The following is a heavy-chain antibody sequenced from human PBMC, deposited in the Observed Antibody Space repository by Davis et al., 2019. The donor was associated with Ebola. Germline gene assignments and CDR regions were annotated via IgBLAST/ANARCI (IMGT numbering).Heavy chain of an antibody. D-gene: IGHD6-13*01. V-gene: IGHV5-51*01. CDR2: IFPGDSDT. Sequence: GESLKISCKGSGFTFTDYWIGWVRQMPGKGLEWMGIIFPGDSDTRYSPSFQGQVTISADKSISTAYLQWSSLKASDTAMYYCARRASSSWYTYFDYWGQGTLVTVSS. J-gene: IGHJ4*02. CDR1: GFTFTDYW. CDR3: ARRASSSWYTYFDY.